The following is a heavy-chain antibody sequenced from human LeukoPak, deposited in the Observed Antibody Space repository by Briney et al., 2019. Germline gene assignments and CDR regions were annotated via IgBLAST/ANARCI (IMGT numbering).Heavy chain of an antibody. D-gene: IGHD5-24*01. Sequence: SETLSLTCAVYGGSFSGYYWSWIRQPPGKGLEWIGEINHSGSTNYNPSLKSRVTISVDTSKNQFSLKLSSVTAADTAVYYCASPRDGYNYFDYWGRGTLVTVSS. CDR3: ASPRDGYNYFDY. CDR1: GGSFSGYY. V-gene: IGHV4-34*01. J-gene: IGHJ4*02. CDR2: INHSGST.